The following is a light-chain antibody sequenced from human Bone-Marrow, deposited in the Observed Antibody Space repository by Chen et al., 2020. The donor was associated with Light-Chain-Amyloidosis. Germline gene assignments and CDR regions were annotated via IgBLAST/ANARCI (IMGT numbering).Light chain of an antibody. V-gene: IGKV3-20*01. Sequence: EIVLTQSPDILSLSPGEKATFYCRASRSVSSSLAWYQHKPGQPPRLLIYDSSTRATGISARFSGSGSGTDFTLTISRLEPEDFALYCCQEYGTSPETFGQGTKVEIK. CDR2: DSS. CDR3: QEYGTSPET. CDR1: RSVSSS. J-gene: IGKJ1*01.